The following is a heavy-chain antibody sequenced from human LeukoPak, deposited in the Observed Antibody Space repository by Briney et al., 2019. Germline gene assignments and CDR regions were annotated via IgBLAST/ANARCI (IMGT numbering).Heavy chain of an antibody. Sequence: ASVKVSCKASGYTFTGYYMHWVRQAPGQGLEWMGWINPNSGDTNYAQKFQGRVTTTRDTSISTAYMELSRLRSDDTAVYYCARDYCSSTSCLFDYWGQGTLVTVSS. D-gene: IGHD2-2*01. V-gene: IGHV1-2*02. CDR2: INPNSGDT. CDR1: GYTFTGYY. CDR3: ARDYCSSTSCLFDY. J-gene: IGHJ4*02.